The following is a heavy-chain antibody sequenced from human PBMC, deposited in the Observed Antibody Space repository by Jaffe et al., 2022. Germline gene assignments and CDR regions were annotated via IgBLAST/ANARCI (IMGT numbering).Heavy chain of an antibody. CDR2: IKSKADDETR. D-gene: IGHD1-26*01. V-gene: IGHV3-15*01. Sequence: EVQLVESGGGLVKPGGSLRLSCAASGFTFRNAWMSWVRQAPGKGLEWVGRIKSKADDETRDYAAPVKGRFTVSRDDSRNTLYLQMNSLTAEDTALYYCTADVPDAPSAQIDYWGQGILVTVSS. CDR1: GFTFRNAW. CDR3: TADVPDAPSAQIDY. J-gene: IGHJ4*02.